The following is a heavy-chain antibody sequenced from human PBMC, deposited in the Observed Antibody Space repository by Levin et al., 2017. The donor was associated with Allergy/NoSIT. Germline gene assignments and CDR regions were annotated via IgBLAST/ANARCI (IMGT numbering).Heavy chain of an antibody. CDR2: TRDKVNTYTT. Sequence: GGSLRLSCAVSGFTLSDHYMDWVRQAPGKGLEWVARTRDKVNTYTTEYATSVKGRFTVSRDGTENSLYLQMNSLKSEDSAVYYCVRYCSGGSCYQDAFDVWGQGTMVAVSP. D-gene: IGHD2-15*01. CDR3: VRYCSGGSCYQDAFDV. J-gene: IGHJ3*01. V-gene: IGHV3-72*01. CDR1: GFTLSDHY.